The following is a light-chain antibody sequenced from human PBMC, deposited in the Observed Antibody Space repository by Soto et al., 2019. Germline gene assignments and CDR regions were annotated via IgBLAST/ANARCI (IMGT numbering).Light chain of an antibody. Sequence: EIVMTQSPATLSVSPGERATLSCMASQSVSTTVAWYQQKPGQAPRLLIYDASTRATGVPARFSGSGSGTDLTLTVTSLQSEDFAVYYCQQYRTFGQGTKVDIK. J-gene: IGKJ1*01. V-gene: IGKV3-15*01. CDR1: QSVSTT. CDR2: DAS. CDR3: QQYRT.